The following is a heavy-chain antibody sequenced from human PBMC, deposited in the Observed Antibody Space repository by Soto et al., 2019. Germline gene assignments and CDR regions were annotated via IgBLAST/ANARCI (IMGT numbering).Heavy chain of an antibody. J-gene: IGHJ4*02. Sequence: SETLSLTCTVSGGSISSYYWSWIRQPPGKGLEWIGYIYYSGSTNYNPSLKSRVTISVDTSKNQFSLKLSSVTAADTAVYYCARDLKNYFFWSGYPAPLYDYCGQGTLVTVSS. CDR3: ARDLKNYFFWSGYPAPLYDY. CDR1: GGSISSYY. CDR2: IYYSGST. V-gene: IGHV4-59*01. D-gene: IGHD3-3*01.